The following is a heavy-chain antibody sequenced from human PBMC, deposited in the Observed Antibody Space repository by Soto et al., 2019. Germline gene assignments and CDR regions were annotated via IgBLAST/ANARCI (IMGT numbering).Heavy chain of an antibody. J-gene: IGHJ5*01. CDR1: GASMTAYY. V-gene: IGHV4-59*01. D-gene: IGHD3-10*01. Sequence: SETLSLTCSVSGASMTAYYWNWIRHSPGKGLEWIGFVYFRGTRNYNPSLKGRVALSIDTSKSQFSLKLTSVTAADTALYYCARSVYVRGDNYKVESWGHGTRVTVS. CDR3: ARSVYVRGDNYKVES. CDR2: VYFRGTR.